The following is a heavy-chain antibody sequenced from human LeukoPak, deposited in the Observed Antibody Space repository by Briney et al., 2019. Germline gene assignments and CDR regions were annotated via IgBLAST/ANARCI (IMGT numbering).Heavy chain of an antibody. Sequence: GGSLRLSCAASGFTFSSYAVSWVRQAPGRGLEWVSTISGSGGSTYSADSVKGRFTISRDNSKNTLYLQMNSLRAEDTALYYCAKDRSCTNDICHGDFDYWGQGTLVTVSS. CDR3: AKDRSCTNDICHGDFDY. CDR2: ISGSGGST. CDR1: GFTFSSYA. J-gene: IGHJ4*02. V-gene: IGHV3-23*01. D-gene: IGHD2-8*01.